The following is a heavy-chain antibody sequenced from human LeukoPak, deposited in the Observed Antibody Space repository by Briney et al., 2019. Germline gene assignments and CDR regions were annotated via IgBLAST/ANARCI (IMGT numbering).Heavy chain of an antibody. D-gene: IGHD2-21*01. CDR3: AGDLDDVNGDFYYIPDF. CDR2: IRYDGTKK. CDR1: GVQFRRNG. J-gene: IGHJ4*02. Sequence: GGSLRPSCAASGVQFRRNGMHWFRQAPGKGVEWVAFIRYDGTKKFYGDSVRGRFTISRDNSKNTLYLEMNSLRHEDTAVYSCAGDLDDVNGDFYYIPDFWGQGTLVIVSS. V-gene: IGHV3-30*02.